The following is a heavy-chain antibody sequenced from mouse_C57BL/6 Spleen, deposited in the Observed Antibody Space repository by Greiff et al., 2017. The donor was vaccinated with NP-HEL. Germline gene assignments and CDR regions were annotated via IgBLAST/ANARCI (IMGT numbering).Heavy chain of an antibody. CDR1: GYSFTGYF. Sequence: VQLQQSGPELVKPGDSVKISCKASGYSFTGYFMNWVMQSHGKSLEWIGRINPYNGDTFYNQKFKGKATLTVDKSSSTAHMELRSLTSEDSAVYYCARNYYGSSYFYWYFDVWGTGTTVTVSS. CDR2: INPYNGDT. J-gene: IGHJ1*03. CDR3: ARNYYGSSYFYWYFDV. D-gene: IGHD1-1*01. V-gene: IGHV1-20*01.